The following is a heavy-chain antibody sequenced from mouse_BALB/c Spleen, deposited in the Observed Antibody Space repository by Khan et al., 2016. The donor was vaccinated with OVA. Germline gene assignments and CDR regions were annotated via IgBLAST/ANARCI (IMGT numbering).Heavy chain of an antibody. CDR3: ARQGPYYGSSWFAY. CDR2: INPDSSTI. V-gene: IGHV4-1*02. D-gene: IGHD1-1*01. CDR1: GFDFSRYW. J-gene: IGHJ3*01. Sequence: EVKLLESGGGLVQPGGSLKLSCAASGFDFSRYWMSWVRQAPGKGLEWIGEINPDSSTINYTPSLKDTFIISRDNAKNTLFLQMSKVRSEDTAFYYCARQGPYYGSSWFAYWGQGTLVTVSA.